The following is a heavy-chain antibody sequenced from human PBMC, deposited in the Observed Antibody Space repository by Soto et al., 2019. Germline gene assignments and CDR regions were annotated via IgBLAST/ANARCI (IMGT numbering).Heavy chain of an antibody. V-gene: IGHV6-1*01. D-gene: IGHD6-19*01. CDR3: AREPRSSAWYLLDY. Sequence: SQTLSLTCAISGDSVSSHSAAWNWIRQSPSRGLEWLGRAYYRSKWYNDYAVSVKSRITSNPDTSKNQFSLQLSSVTPEDTAVYYCAREPRSSAWYLLDYWGQGTLVTVSS. CDR2: AYYRSKWYN. J-gene: IGHJ4*02. CDR1: GDSVSSHSAA.